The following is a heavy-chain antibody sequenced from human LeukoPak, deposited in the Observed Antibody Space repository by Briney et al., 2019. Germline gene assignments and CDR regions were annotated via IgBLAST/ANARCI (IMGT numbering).Heavy chain of an antibody. V-gene: IGHV4-39*01. J-gene: IGHJ4*01. CDR1: GGSLGNGDYY. D-gene: IGHD6-25*01. Sequence: SETRSLTCSVSGGSLGNGDYYWGWIRQAPGKGLEWIGSIFFGGSTHYNPSLKSRATISVDTSKNQFSLKLTSVTAADAAMYYCARQLPTAAADTRGYFDYWGQGTVVTVSS. CDR2: IFFGGST. CDR3: ARQLPTAAADTRGYFDY.